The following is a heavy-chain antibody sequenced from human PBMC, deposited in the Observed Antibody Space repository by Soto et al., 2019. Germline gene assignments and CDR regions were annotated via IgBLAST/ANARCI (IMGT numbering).Heavy chain of an antibody. CDR3: ARVPRRLYYDFWSGYYGYYGMDV. Sequence: PSETLSLTCAVYGGSFSCYYWSWIRQPPGKWLEWILEINHSGSTNYNPSLKSRVTISVDTSKNQFSLKLSSVTAADTAVYYCARVPRRLYYDFWSGYYGYYGMDVWGQGTTVTVSS. CDR2: INHSGST. V-gene: IGHV4-34*01. J-gene: IGHJ6*02. CDR1: GGSFSCYY. D-gene: IGHD3-3*01.